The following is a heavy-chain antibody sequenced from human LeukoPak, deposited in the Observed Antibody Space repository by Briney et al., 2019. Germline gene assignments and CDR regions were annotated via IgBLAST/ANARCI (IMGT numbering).Heavy chain of an antibody. V-gene: IGHV1-46*01. CDR2: INPSGGST. J-gene: IGHJ4*02. D-gene: IGHD1-26*01. CDR3: ARERSGYSGSYYFDY. CDR1: GYTFTSCY. Sequence: GASVKVSCKASGYTFTSCYMHWVRQAPGQGLEWMGIINPSGGSTSYAQKFQGRVTMTRDMSTSTVYMELSSLRSEDTAVYYCARERSGYSGSYYFDYWGQGTLVTVSS.